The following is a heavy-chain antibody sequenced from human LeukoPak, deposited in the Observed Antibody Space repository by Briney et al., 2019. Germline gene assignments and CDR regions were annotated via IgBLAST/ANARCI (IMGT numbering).Heavy chain of an antibody. V-gene: IGHV4-59*11. D-gene: IGHD3-22*01. CDR2: VSYTGRT. Sequence: PSETLSLTCTVSGGSLSGHYWSWIRQPPGKRLEWIGYVSYTGRTKYNPSLQSRVTISIDTSKSQFSLKLTSVTSADTAVYSCARLRDNDISGDPDTFDVWGQGTTVIVSS. CDR1: GGSLSGHY. J-gene: IGHJ3*01. CDR3: ARLRDNDISGDPDTFDV.